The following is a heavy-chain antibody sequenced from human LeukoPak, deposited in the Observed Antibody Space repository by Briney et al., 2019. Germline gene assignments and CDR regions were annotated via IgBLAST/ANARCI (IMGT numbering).Heavy chain of an antibody. J-gene: IGHJ4*02. Sequence: GRSLRLSCAASGFTFDDYAMHWVRQAPGKGLEWVSGISWNSDSIGYADSVKGRFTISRDNAKNSLYLQMNSLRAEDMALYYCAKDGGSSSWSDFDYWGQGTLVTVSS. D-gene: IGHD6-13*01. CDR1: GFTFDDYA. CDR2: ISWNSDSI. CDR3: AKDGGSSSWSDFDY. V-gene: IGHV3-9*03.